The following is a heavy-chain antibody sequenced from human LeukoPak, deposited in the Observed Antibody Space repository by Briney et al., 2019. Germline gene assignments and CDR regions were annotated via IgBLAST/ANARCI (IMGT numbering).Heavy chain of an antibody. Sequence: SVKVSCKASGGTFSSYAISWVRQAPGQGLEWMGGIIPIFGTANYAQKSQGRVTITADESTSTAYMELSSLRSEDTAVYYCARDAFEYSSSSEGWYYFDYWGQGTLVTVSS. CDR3: ARDAFEYSSSSEGWYYFDY. V-gene: IGHV1-69*13. CDR2: IIPIFGTA. D-gene: IGHD6-6*01. J-gene: IGHJ4*02. CDR1: GGTFSSYA.